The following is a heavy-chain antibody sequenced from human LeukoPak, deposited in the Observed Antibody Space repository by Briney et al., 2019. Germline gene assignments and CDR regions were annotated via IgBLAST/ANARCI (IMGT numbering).Heavy chain of an antibody. V-gene: IGHV3-30*02. CDR2: IRYDGSNK. Sequence: PGGSLSLSCAASGFTFSSYCMHWVRRAPGKGLEWGAFIRYDGSNKYYADSVKGRFTISRDNSKNTLYLQMNSLRAEDTALYYCARVYLSQQLVPGLDYWGQGTLVTVSS. J-gene: IGHJ4*02. CDR3: ARVYLSQQLVPGLDY. D-gene: IGHD6-13*01. CDR1: GFTFSSYC.